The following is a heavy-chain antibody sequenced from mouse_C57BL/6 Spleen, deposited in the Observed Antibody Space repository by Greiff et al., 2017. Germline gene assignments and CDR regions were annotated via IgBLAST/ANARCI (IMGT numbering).Heavy chain of an antibody. V-gene: IGHV3-6*01. CDR3: ARDGGIYYGSSYVRFYY. CDR1: GYSITSGYY. D-gene: IGHD1-1*01. J-gene: IGHJ2*01. Sequence: DVQLQESGPGLVKPSQSLSLTCSVTGYSITSGYYWNWIRQFPGNKLEWMGYISYDGSNNYNPSLKNRISITRDTSKNQFFLKLNSVTTEDTATYYCARDGGIYYGSSYVRFYYWGQGTTLTVSS. CDR2: ISYDGSN.